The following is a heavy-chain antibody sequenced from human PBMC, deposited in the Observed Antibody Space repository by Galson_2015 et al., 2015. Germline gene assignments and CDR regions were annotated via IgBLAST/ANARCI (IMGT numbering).Heavy chain of an antibody. V-gene: IGHV3-53*01. D-gene: IGHD4-17*01. CDR2: IYSDGSS. CDR1: GFTFSTNS. CDR3: ASDTVSTSSLAFDY. J-gene: IGHJ4*02. Sequence: SLRLSCAASGFTFSTNSMNWVRQAPGKGLEWVSVIYSDGSSFYADSVKGRFTISRDNSKNTLYLQMNSLRAEDTAIYYCASDTVSTSSLAFDYWGQGTLVTVSS.